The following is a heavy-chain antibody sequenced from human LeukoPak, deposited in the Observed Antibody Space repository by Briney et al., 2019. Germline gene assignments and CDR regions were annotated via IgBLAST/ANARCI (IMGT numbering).Heavy chain of an antibody. CDR3: ARTTGSSSWYYFDY. V-gene: IGHV4-59*01. CDR1: GGSISGYY. D-gene: IGHD6-13*01. Sequence: SETLSLTCTVSGGSISGYYWSWIRQPPGKGLEWIGYIYYSGSTNYNPSLKSRVTISVDTSKNQFSLKLSSVTAADTAVYYCARTTGSSSWYYFDYWGQGTLVTVSS. CDR2: IYYSGST. J-gene: IGHJ4*02.